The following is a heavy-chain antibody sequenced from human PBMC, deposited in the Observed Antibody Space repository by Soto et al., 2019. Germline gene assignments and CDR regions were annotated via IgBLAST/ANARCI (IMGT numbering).Heavy chain of an antibody. CDR2: IRGSGGST. V-gene: IGHV3-23*01. J-gene: IGHJ6*03. D-gene: IGHD3-3*02. Sequence: GGSLRLSCAVSGFTFSSYAMNWVRQAPGKGLEWVSSIRGSGGSTWYADSVKGRFTISRDNSKNTLNLQMNSLRAEDTAVYYCAKDSNYYYMDVWGKGTTVTVSS. CDR1: GFTFSSYA. CDR3: AKDSNYYYMDV.